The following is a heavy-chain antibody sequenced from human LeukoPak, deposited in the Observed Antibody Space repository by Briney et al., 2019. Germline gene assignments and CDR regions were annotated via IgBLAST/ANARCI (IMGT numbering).Heavy chain of an antibody. CDR1: GGSISSGGYY. J-gene: IGHJ4*02. Sequence: PSETLSLTCTVSGGSISSGGYYWSWIRQHPGKGLEWIGYIYYSGSTYYNPSLKSRVTISVDTSKNQFSLKLSSVTAADTAVYYCARVPPDSSGYYLCFDYWGQGTLVTVSS. CDR3: ARVPPDSSGYYLCFDY. V-gene: IGHV4-31*03. D-gene: IGHD3-22*01. CDR2: IYYSGST.